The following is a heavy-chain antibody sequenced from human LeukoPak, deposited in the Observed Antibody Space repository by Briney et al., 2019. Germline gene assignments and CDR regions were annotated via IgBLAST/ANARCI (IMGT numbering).Heavy chain of an antibody. J-gene: IGHJ6*02. D-gene: IGHD3-10*01. V-gene: IGHV1-2*02. Sequence: ASGKVSCKASGYTFSGYHIHWVRQAPGQGLEWMGWINPNSGGTNYAQKFQGRVTMTRDTSISTAYMELSRLRSDDTAVYYCARESSGYGSGSYFYYYGMDVWGQGTTVTVSS. CDR3: ARESSGYGSGSYFYYYGMDV. CDR1: GYTFSGYH. CDR2: INPNSGGT.